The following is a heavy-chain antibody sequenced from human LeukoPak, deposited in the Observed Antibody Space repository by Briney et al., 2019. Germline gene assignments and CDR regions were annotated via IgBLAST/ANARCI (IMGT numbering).Heavy chain of an antibody. D-gene: IGHD2-2*02. Sequence: GASVKVSCKVSGYTLTELSMHWVRRAPGKGLEWMGGFDPEDGETIYAQKFQGRVTMTEDTSTDTAYMELSSLRSEDTAVYYCATDIVVVPAAIHPEFDYWGQGTLVTVSS. CDR1: GYTLTELS. CDR2: FDPEDGET. CDR3: ATDIVVVPAAIHPEFDY. V-gene: IGHV1-24*01. J-gene: IGHJ4*02.